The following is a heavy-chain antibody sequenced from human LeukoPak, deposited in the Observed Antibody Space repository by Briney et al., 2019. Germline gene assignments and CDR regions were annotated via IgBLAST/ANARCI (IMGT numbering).Heavy chain of an antibody. Sequence: GGSLRLSCAASGFTFSTYWMHWVRQAPGKGLVWVSRINSDGNSINYADSVKGRLTISRDNTKNTLYLQMNSLRAEDTAVYYCARGTGWYDAFDIWGQGTMVTVSS. CDR3: ARGTGWYDAFDI. CDR2: INSDGNSI. CDR1: GFTFSTYW. V-gene: IGHV3-74*01. J-gene: IGHJ3*02. D-gene: IGHD6-19*01.